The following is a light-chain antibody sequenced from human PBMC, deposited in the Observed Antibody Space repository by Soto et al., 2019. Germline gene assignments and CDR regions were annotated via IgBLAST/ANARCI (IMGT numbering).Light chain of an antibody. CDR3: QQRNNWPPIT. CDR1: QSVRRY. J-gene: IGKJ5*01. Sequence: EIVLTQSPATLSLSPGERATLSCRASQSVRRYLAWYQQKPGHAPRLLIYDASTRATGIPARFSGSGSETDFTLTITSLEPEDFAVYYCQQRNNWPPITFGQGTRLEI. CDR2: DAS. V-gene: IGKV3-11*01.